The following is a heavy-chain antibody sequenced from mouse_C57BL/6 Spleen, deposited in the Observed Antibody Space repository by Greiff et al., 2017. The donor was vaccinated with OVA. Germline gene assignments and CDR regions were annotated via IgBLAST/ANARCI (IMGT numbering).Heavy chain of an antibody. CDR1: GYTFTDYY. D-gene: IGHD4-1*01. Sequence: VQLQQSGPELVKPGASVKISCKASGYTFTDYYMNWVKQSHGKSLEWIGDINPNNGGTSYKQKFKGKATLTVDKSSSTAYMELRSLTSEDSAVYYCARPLTGSYWYFDVWGTGTTVTVSS. CDR3: ARPLTGSYWYFDV. V-gene: IGHV1-26*01. J-gene: IGHJ1*03. CDR2: INPNNGGT.